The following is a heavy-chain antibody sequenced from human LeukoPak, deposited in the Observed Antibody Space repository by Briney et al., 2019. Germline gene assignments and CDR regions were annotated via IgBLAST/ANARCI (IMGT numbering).Heavy chain of an antibody. CDR2: INHSGST. J-gene: IGHJ4*02. CDR1: GGSFNDYY. V-gene: IGHV4-34*01. Sequence: SETLSLTCAVYGGSFNDYYWNWIRQPPGKGLQWIGEINHSGSTNYNPSLKSRVTISVDTSKNQFSLKLSSVTAADTAVFYCARQSLAAAGTPYFDYWGQGTLVTVSS. CDR3: ARQSLAAAGTPYFDY. D-gene: IGHD6-13*01.